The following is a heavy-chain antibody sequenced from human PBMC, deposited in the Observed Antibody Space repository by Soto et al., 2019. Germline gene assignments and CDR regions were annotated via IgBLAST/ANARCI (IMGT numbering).Heavy chain of an antibody. CDR2: IWYDGSNK. J-gene: IGHJ6*02. Sequence: GGSLRLSCAASGFTFSSYGMHWVRQAPGKGLEWVAVIWYDGSNKYYADSVKGRFTISRDNSKNTLYLQMNSLRAEDTAVYYCARVGAYYPAPDLIYYGMDVWGQGTTVTVSS. D-gene: IGHD3-10*01. V-gene: IGHV3-33*01. CDR3: ARVGAYYPAPDLIYYGMDV. CDR1: GFTFSSYG.